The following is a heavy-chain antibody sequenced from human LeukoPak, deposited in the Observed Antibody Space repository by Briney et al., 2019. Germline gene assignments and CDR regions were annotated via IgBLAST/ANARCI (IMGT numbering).Heavy chain of an antibody. CDR2: ISSSGSTI. V-gene: IGHV3-48*03. CDR1: GFTFSSYE. J-gene: IGHJ4*02. CDR3: AKPLIAVAGTLYFDY. D-gene: IGHD6-19*01. Sequence: PGGSLRLSCAASGFTFSSYEMNWVRQAPGKGLEWVSYISSSGSTIYYADSVKGRFTISRDNAKNSLYLQMNSLRAEDMAIYYCAKPLIAVAGTLYFDYWGQGTLVTVSS.